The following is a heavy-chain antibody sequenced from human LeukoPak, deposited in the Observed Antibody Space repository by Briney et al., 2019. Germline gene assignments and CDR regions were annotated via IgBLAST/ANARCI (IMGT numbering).Heavy chain of an antibody. V-gene: IGHV4-59*01. CDR3: ARQGDSSGYYYSHRRGAFDI. Sequence: PSETLSLTCTVSGGSISSYYWSWIRQPPGKGLEWIGYIYYSGSTNYNPSLKSRVTISVDTSKNQLSLKLSSVTAADTAVYYCARQGDSSGYYYSHRRGAFDIWGQGTMVTVSS. CDR2: IYYSGST. CDR1: GGSISSYY. J-gene: IGHJ3*02. D-gene: IGHD3-22*01.